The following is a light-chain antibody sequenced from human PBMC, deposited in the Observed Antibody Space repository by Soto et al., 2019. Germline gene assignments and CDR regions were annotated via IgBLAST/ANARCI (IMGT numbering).Light chain of an antibody. CDR1: QTITNN. CDR3: QQHNNWPPAT. V-gene: IGKV3-15*01. Sequence: EIVMTQSPATLSVSPGERATLSCRASQTITNNLAWYQQKPGQAPRLLIYDASTRATGVPARFSGSGSGTEFTHTISSLQSEDFALYYCQQHNNWPPATFGQGTKVEIK. CDR2: DAS. J-gene: IGKJ1*01.